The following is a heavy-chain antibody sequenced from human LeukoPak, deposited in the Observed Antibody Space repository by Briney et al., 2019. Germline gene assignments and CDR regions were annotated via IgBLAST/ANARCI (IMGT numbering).Heavy chain of an antibody. Sequence: SETLSLTCIVSGDSISNYYWSWIRQPAGKGLEWIGRIYTSGSTNYNPSLKSRVTMSVGTSKNQFSLNLSSVTAADTAVYSCAREGRDGYNYRALDYWGQGTLVSVSS. CDR2: IYTSGST. CDR3: AREGRDGYNYRALDY. J-gene: IGHJ4*02. D-gene: IGHD5-12*01. V-gene: IGHV4-4*07. CDR1: GDSISNYY.